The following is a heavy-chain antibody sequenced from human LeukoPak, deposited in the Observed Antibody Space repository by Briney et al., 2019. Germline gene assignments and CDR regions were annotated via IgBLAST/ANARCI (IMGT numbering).Heavy chain of an antibody. J-gene: IGHJ4*02. V-gene: IGHV3-33*05. CDR2: ISHDGSNK. CDR1: GFTFSSYG. Sequence: RGSLRLSCAASGFTFSSYGMHWVRQAPGKGLEWVALISHDGSNKYYADSVRGRFTIYRDNSKDTLYLQMNSLGAADTAVYYCAKDGGGYCNNSSCWGQGTLVTVSS. D-gene: IGHD2-2*01. CDR3: AKDGGGYCNNSSC.